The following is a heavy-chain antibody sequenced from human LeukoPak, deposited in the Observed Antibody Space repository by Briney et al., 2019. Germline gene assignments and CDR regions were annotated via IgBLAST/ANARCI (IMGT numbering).Heavy chain of an antibody. Sequence: GGPLRLSCAASGLTGSHNYVSWVRQAPGKGLEWVSAIHTSGDTCYADSVKGRFTISRDTSKNALYLQINSLRVEDTAVYYCIVFGDSNHWGQGTLVTVSS. CDR3: IVFGDSNH. V-gene: IGHV3-53*01. CDR1: GLTGSHNY. J-gene: IGHJ5*02. CDR2: IHTSGDT. D-gene: IGHD4-17*01.